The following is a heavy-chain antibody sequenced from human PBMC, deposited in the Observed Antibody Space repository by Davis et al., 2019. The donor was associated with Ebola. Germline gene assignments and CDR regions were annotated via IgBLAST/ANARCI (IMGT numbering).Heavy chain of an antibody. D-gene: IGHD2/OR15-2a*01. CDR1: GFIFRNYV. V-gene: IGHV3-23*01. J-gene: IGHJ3*02. CDR2: LGLSADT. CDR3: VKDSSNIWFDI. Sequence: GGSLRLSCETSGFIFRNYVMSWVRQAPGKGLEWVSTLGLSADTYYADSVKGRFIISRDNSKNTLHLQMNSLRVEDTAIYYCVKDSSNIWFDIWGQGTLVTVSS.